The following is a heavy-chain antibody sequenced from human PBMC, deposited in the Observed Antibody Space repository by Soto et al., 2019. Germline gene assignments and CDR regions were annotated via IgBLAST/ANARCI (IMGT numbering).Heavy chain of an antibody. CDR3: ARLSWLRNYYYGMDV. J-gene: IGHJ6*02. CDR1: GGSISSYY. V-gene: IGHV4-59*08. D-gene: IGHD5-12*01. Sequence: QVQLQESGPGLVKPSETLSLTCTVSGGSISSYYWSWIRQPPGKGLEWIGYIYYSGSTNYNPSLKSGVTISVDTSKNQFSLKLSSVTAADTAVYYCARLSWLRNYYYGMDVWGQGTTVTVSS. CDR2: IYYSGST.